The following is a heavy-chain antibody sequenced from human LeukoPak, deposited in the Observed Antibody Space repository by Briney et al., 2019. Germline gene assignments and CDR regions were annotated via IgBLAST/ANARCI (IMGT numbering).Heavy chain of an antibody. V-gene: IGHV4-59*01. D-gene: IGHD3-10*01. CDR3: ARGGYYGSGNDFRFDP. CDR2: IYYSGST. CDR1: GGSISSYY. J-gene: IGHJ5*02. Sequence: SETLSLTCTVSGGSISSYYWSWLRQPPGKGLEWVGYIYYSGSTNYNPSLKSRVTISVDTSKNQFSLKLTSVTAADTAVYFCARGGYYGSGNDFRFDPWGQGTLVTVSS.